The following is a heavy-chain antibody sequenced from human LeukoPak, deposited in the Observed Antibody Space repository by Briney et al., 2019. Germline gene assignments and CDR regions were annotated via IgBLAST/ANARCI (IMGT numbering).Heavy chain of an antibody. CDR1: GYTFTHHG. CDR3: ARDPSNSAGYHAHLDS. D-gene: IGHD5-12*01. Sequence: GASVRVSCKASGYTFTHHGISWVRQAPGQGLEWMGWTSCYNGDTMYAQNVQGRATMTTDTSTTTAYIELRSLSSDDTAMYYCARDPSNSAGYHAHLDSWGQGTLVTVSS. CDR2: TSCYNGDT. V-gene: IGHV1-18*04. J-gene: IGHJ4*02.